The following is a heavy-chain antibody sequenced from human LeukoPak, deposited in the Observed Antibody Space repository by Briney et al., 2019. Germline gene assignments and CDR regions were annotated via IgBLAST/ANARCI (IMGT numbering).Heavy chain of an antibody. V-gene: IGHV3-7*04. CDR3: ARADSYGSILDY. J-gene: IGHJ4*02. CDR1: GFPFSTYW. Sequence: GGSLRLSCAASGFPFSTYWMAWVRQAPGKGLEWVASIDQYGRAKYYVDSVRGRFTFSRDNTKNSLHLQMNSLRAEDTAVYYCARADSYGSILDYWGQGTRVIDSS. CDR2: IDQYGRAK. D-gene: IGHD5-18*01.